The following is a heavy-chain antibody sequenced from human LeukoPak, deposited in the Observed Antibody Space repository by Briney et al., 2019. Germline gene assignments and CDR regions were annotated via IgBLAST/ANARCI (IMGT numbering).Heavy chain of an antibody. Sequence: PGGSLRLSCAASGFTFSSYATSWVRQAPGKGLEWVSAISGSGGSTYYADSVKGRFTISRDNSKNTLYLQMNSLRAEDTAVYYCAKVEDGYKRGNYFDYWGQGTLVTVSS. J-gene: IGHJ4*02. V-gene: IGHV3-23*01. CDR1: GFTFSSYA. CDR3: AKVEDGYKRGNYFDY. D-gene: IGHD5-24*01. CDR2: ISGSGGST.